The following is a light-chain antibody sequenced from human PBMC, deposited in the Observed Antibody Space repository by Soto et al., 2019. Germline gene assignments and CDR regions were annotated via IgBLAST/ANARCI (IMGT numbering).Light chain of an antibody. CDR1: QSLVHRDGNTY. CDR3: RQGSHWPPIT. Sequence: DVVVTQSPLSLPVTLGQAASISCRSSQSLVHRDGNTYLSWFRQRPGQSPRRLIYKVSNREAGVPDRCSGSGAGTDFTLKISRVEAEDVGLYYCRQGSHWPPITFGQGTRLEIK. J-gene: IGKJ5*01. CDR2: KVS. V-gene: IGKV2-30*02.